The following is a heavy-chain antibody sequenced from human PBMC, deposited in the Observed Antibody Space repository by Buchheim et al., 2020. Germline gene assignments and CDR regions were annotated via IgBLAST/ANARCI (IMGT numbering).Heavy chain of an antibody. V-gene: IGHV3-30*18. D-gene: IGHD3-3*01. J-gene: IGHJ4*02. Sequence: QVQLLESGGGLVQPGRSLRLSCAASGFTFSSYGMHWVRQAQGKGLEWVAVISYDGSNKYYADSVKGRFTISRDNSKNTLYLQMNSLRAEDTAVYYCAKDQDFGVQPYWGQGTL. CDR1: GFTFSSYG. CDR3: AKDQDFGVQPY. CDR2: ISYDGSNK.